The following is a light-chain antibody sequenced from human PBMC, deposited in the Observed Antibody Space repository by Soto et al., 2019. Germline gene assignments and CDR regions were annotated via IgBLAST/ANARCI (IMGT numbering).Light chain of an antibody. V-gene: IGKV3-15*01. CDR1: QNIDNK. J-gene: IGKJ1*01. CDR3: QQFHYWWT. Sequence: EIVMTQSAATRSVSPGERATLSCRASQNIDNKLVWYQQKPGQVPRLLIYNASTRATGIPARFSGSGSGTEFTLTISSLQSEDFAFYYCQQFHYWWTFGQGTKVDIK. CDR2: NAS.